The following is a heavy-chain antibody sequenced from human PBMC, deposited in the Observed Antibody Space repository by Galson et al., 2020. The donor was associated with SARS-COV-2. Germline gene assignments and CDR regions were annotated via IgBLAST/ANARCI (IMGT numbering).Heavy chain of an antibody. J-gene: IGHJ4*02. CDR2: IYYGGST. V-gene: IGHV4-59*01. CDR3: ARGGYYESCGHLDY. D-gene: IGHD3-22*01. CDR1: GGSISSYY. Sequence: ETSETLSLTCTVSGGSISSYYWSWIRQPPGKGLEWIASIYYGGSTNYNPSLKSRVTISADKSKNQFSLKLRPVTAADTAAYFCARGGYYESCGHLDYWGQGTRVTVSS.